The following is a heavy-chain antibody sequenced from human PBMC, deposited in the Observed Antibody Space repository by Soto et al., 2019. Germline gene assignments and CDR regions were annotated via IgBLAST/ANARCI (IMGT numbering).Heavy chain of an antibody. CDR1: GGSFSGYY. J-gene: IGHJ4*02. CDR3: ATDESFAY. V-gene: IGHV4-34*10. CDR2: INHSGST. Sequence: SETLSLTCAVYGGSFSGYYWSWIRQPPGKGLEWIGEINHSGSTNYNPSLKSRFTISRDNAKNSLDLQMNNLRVEDTAMYYCATDESFAYWGLGALVTVSS.